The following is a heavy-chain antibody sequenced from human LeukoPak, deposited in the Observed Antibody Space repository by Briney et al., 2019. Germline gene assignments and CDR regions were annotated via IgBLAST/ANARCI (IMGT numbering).Heavy chain of an antibody. J-gene: IGHJ4*02. Sequence: GGSLRLSCAASGFTFSGYEMNWVRQAPGKGLEWVSYISNTGGTIYYADSVKGRFTISRDNAKSLLYLQMNSLRVEDTAIYYCSRGQLPDHWGQGTLVTVSS. CDR3: SRGQLPDH. CDR1: GFTFSGYE. D-gene: IGHD1-1*01. CDR2: ISNTGGTI. V-gene: IGHV3-48*03.